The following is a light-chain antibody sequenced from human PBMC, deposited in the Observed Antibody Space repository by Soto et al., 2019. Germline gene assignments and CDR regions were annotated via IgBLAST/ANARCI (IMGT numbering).Light chain of an antibody. CDR1: QTISKW. J-gene: IGKJ4*01. CDR2: DAS. CDR3: QQRSTGGT. V-gene: IGKV1-5*01. Sequence: DIQMTQSPSTLSASVGDRVVITCRASQTISKWLAWYQQKPGKAPNFLIYDASTLESGVPSRFSGSGSGTEFTLTITNLQPDDFATFYCQQRSTGGTFGGGTKVDIK.